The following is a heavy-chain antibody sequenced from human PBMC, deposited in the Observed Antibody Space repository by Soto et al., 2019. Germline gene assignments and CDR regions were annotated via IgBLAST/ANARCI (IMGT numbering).Heavy chain of an antibody. V-gene: IGHV3-15*07. CDR1: GFTFSNAW. J-gene: IGHJ6*02. Sequence: EVQLVESGGGLVKPGGSLRLSCAASGFTFSNAWMNWVSQAPGKGLEWVGRIKSKNDGGTTDYAAPVKGRFTISRDDSKNTLYLQMNSLKTEDTAVYYCTTPIVVAKRWDYGMDVWGQGTTVTVSS. D-gene: IGHD3-22*01. CDR2: IKSKNDGGTT. CDR3: TTPIVVAKRWDYGMDV.